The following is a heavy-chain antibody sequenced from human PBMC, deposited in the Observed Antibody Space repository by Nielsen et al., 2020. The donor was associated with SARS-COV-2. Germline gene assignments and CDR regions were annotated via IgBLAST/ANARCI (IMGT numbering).Heavy chain of an antibody. V-gene: IGHV1-3*01. CDR1: GGTFSYYA. D-gene: IGHD3-10*01. J-gene: IGHJ4*02. Sequence: ASVKVSCKASGGTFSYYAINWVRRARGQGLEWMGWINAGNGNTEYSQKFQGRVTITRDTSASTAYMELSSLRSEDTAVYYCARVKLWFGESNQYYFDYWGQGTLVTVSS. CDR3: ARVKLWFGESNQYYFDY. CDR2: INAGNGNT.